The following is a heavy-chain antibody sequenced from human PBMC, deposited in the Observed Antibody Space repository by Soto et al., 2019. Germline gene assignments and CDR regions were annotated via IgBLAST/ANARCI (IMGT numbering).Heavy chain of an antibody. V-gene: IGHV4-59*01. Sequence: QVQLQESGPGLVKPSETLSLTCTVSGGSISSYYWSWIRQPPGKGLEWIGYIYYSGSTNYNPSLKSRVTISVDTSKNQFSLKLSSVTAADTAVYYCVRQMRGATISIYYYGMDVWGQGTTVTVSS. J-gene: IGHJ6*02. CDR3: VRQMRGATISIYYYGMDV. D-gene: IGHD5-12*01. CDR2: IYYSGST. CDR1: GGSISSYY.